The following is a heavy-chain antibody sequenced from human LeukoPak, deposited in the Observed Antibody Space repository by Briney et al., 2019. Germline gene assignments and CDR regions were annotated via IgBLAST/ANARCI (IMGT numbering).Heavy chain of an antibody. CDR2: ISYDGSNK. Sequence: GRSLRLSCAASGFTFSSYAMHWVRQAPGKGLEWVAVISYDGSNKYYADSVKGRFTISRDNSKNTLYLQMNSLRAEDTAVYYCAKDATRYSTWGQGTLVTVSS. V-gene: IGHV3-30*04. D-gene: IGHD6-13*01. CDR3: AKDATRYST. CDR1: GFTFSSYA. J-gene: IGHJ4*02.